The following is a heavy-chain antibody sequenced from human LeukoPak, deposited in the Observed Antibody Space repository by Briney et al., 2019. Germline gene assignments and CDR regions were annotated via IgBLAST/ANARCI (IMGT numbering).Heavy chain of an antibody. CDR1: GFTFSSYA. V-gene: IGHV3-23*01. CDR2: ISGSGGSA. Sequence: PGGSLRLSCAASGFTFSSYAMSWVRQAPGKGLEWVSAISGSGGSAYYAGSVKGRFTISRDNSKNTLYLQMNSLRAEDTAVYYCAHIPDILTGYYIGGTYFDYWGQGTLVTVSS. D-gene: IGHD3-9*01. CDR3: AHIPDILTGYYIGGTYFDY. J-gene: IGHJ4*02.